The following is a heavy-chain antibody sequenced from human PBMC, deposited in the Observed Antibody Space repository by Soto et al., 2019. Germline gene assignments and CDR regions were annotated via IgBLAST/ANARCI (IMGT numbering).Heavy chain of an antibody. CDR1: GGTFSSYA. D-gene: IGHD3-3*01. J-gene: IGHJ4*02. V-gene: IGHV1-69*13. CDR3: ARLGGLLEWLLVDY. CDR2: IIPIFGTA. Sequence: SVKVSCKASGGTFSSYAISWVRQAPGQGLEWMGGIIPIFGTANYAQKFQGRVTITADESTSTAYMELSSLRSEDTAVYYCARLGGLLEWLLVDYWGQGTLVTVSS.